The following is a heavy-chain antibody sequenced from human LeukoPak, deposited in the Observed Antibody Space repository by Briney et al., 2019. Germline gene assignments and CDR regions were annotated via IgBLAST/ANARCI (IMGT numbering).Heavy chain of an antibody. CDR3: AELGITMIGGV. CDR2: ISGIGGT. Sequence: GGSLRLSCAASGFTFSSGVMGWVRQAPGKGLEWVSIISGIGGTNYADSVKGRFTISRDNSKNTLYLQMNSLRAEDTAVYYCAELGITMIGGVWGKGTTVTISS. D-gene: IGHD3-10*02. V-gene: IGHV3-23*01. CDR1: GFTFSSGV. J-gene: IGHJ6*04.